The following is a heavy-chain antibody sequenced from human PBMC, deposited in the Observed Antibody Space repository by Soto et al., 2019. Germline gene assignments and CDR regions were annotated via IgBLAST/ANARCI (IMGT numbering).Heavy chain of an antibody. Sequence: GGSLRLSCAASGFNFSSYAMSWIRQAPGKGPEWVAGITTSGDRSGYADSVKGRFTVSRDNSQNTMYLQLNSLRGDDTAIYYCARVVTPGAFDIWGQGTMVTVSS. D-gene: IGHD2-15*01. CDR2: ITTSGDRS. V-gene: IGHV3-23*01. CDR1: GFNFSSYA. J-gene: IGHJ3*02. CDR3: ARVVTPGAFDI.